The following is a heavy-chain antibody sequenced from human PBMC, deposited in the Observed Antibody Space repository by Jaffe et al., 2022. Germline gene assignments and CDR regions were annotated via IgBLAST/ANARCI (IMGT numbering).Heavy chain of an antibody. CDR2: IRYDGSNK. V-gene: IGHV3-30*02. Sequence: QVQLVESGGGVVQPGGSLRLSCAASGFTFSSYGMHWVRQAPGKGLEWVAFIRYDGSNKYYADSVKGRFTISRDNSKNTLYLQMNSLRAEDTAVYYCAKDGRYCSGGSCKHLGYWGQGTLVTVSS. CDR3: AKDGRYCSGGSCKHLGY. CDR1: GFTFSSYG. D-gene: IGHD2-15*01. J-gene: IGHJ4*02.